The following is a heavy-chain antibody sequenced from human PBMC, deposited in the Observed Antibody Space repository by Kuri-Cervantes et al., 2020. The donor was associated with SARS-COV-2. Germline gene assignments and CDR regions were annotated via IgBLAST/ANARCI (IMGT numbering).Heavy chain of an antibody. CDR3: ARARYSGSYLFDY. CDR2: INPNSGGT. J-gene: IGHJ4*02. V-gene: IGHV1-2*02. Sequence: ASVKVSCKASGYTFTGYYMHWVRQAPGQGLEWMGWINPNSGGTSYAQKFQGRVTMTRDTSISTAYMELSRLRSDDTAVYYCARARYSGSYLFDYWGQGTLVTVSS. CDR1: GYTFTGYY. D-gene: IGHD1-26*01.